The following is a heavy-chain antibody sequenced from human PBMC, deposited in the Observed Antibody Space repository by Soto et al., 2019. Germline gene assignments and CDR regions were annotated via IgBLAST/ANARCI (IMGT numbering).Heavy chain of an antibody. J-gene: IGHJ5*02. D-gene: IGHD2-2*02. CDR1: GGSVSSGSYY. V-gene: IGHV4-61*01. Sequence: PSETLSLTCTVSGGSVSSGSYYWSWIRQPPGKGLEWIGYIYYSGSTNYNPSLKSRVTISVDTSKNQFSLKLSSVTAADTAVYYSETDHKRYSSWFDTWGQGTLVTVSS. CDR2: IYYSGST. CDR3: ETDHKRYSSWFDT.